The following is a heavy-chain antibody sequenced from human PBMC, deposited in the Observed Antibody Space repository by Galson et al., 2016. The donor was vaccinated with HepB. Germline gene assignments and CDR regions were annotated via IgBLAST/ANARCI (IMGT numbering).Heavy chain of an antibody. V-gene: IGHV3-23*01. Sequence: SLRLSCAASGFTFSNAWMSWVRQAPGKGLEWVSGISGSGGSTYYADSVEGRFTITRDSSLYLQMNSLRVEDTAVYYCASQGYCGGDCYKGLGAFDIWGPGTMVTVSS. D-gene: IGHD2-21*02. CDR1: GFTFSNAW. CDR3: ASQGYCGGDCYKGLGAFDI. J-gene: IGHJ3*02. CDR2: ISGSGGST.